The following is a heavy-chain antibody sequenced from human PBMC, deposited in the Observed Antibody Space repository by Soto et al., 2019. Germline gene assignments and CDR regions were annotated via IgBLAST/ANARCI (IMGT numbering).Heavy chain of an antibody. CDR2: INAGNGNT. CDR3: ARDLPARFRSIAVALY. V-gene: IGHV1-3*01. J-gene: IGHJ4*02. Sequence: ASVKVSCKASGYTFTSYAMHWVRQAPGQRLEWMGWINAGNGNTKYSQKFQGRVTITRDTSASTAYMELSSLRSEDTAVYYCARDLPARFRSIAVALYWGQGTLVTVSS. CDR1: GYTFTSYA. D-gene: IGHD6-19*01.